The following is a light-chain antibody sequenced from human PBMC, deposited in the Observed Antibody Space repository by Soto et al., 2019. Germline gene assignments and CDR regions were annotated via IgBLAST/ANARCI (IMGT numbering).Light chain of an antibody. J-gene: IGLJ1*01. CDR2: RNN. V-gene: IGLV1-47*01. CDR3: AAWDDSLSGLYV. Sequence: QLVLTQPPSASGTPGQRVTISCSGSSSNIGSNYVYWYQQLPGTAPKLLIYRNNQRPSGVPDRLSGSKSGTSASLAISGLRSEDEADYYGAAWDDSLSGLYVFGTGTKLTVL. CDR1: SSNIGSNY.